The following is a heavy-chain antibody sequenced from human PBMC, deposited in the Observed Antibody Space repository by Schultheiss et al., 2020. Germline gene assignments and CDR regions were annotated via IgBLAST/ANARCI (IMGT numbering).Heavy chain of an antibody. CDR1: GYTFTGYY. Sequence: SVKVSCKASGYTFTGYYMHWVRQAPGQGLEWMGGIIPIFGTANYAQKFQGRVTITADKSTSTAYMELSSLRSEDTAVYYCARRGDFWSGTDDAFDIWGQGTMVTVSS. V-gene: IGHV1-69*06. CDR2: IIPIFGTA. D-gene: IGHD3-3*01. J-gene: IGHJ3*02. CDR3: ARRGDFWSGTDDAFDI.